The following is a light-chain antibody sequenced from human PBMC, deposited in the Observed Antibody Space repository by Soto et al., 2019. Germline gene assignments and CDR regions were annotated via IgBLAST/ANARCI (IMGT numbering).Light chain of an antibody. Sequence: EIVMTQSPATLSVSPGERATLSCRASQSVSSYLAWYQQKPGQAPRLLIYGASTRATGIPARFSGSGSGTEFTLTISSLQSEDFAVYYCQQYSNWPEYTFGQGTKLEIK. J-gene: IGKJ2*01. CDR2: GAS. CDR3: QQYSNWPEYT. V-gene: IGKV3-15*01. CDR1: QSVSSY.